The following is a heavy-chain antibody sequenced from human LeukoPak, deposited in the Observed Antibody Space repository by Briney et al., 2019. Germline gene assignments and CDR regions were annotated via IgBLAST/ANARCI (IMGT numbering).Heavy chain of an antibody. J-gene: IGHJ4*02. CDR1: GGPISSYY. V-gene: IGHV4-59*12. Sequence: PSETLSLTCTVSGGPISSYYWSWIRQPPGKGLEWIGYIYYSGSTNYNPSLKSRVTISVDTSKNQFSLKLSSVTAADTAVYYCARDRYCSGGSCYSGYFDYWGQGTLVTVSS. CDR3: ARDRYCSGGSCYSGYFDY. D-gene: IGHD2-15*01. CDR2: IYYSGST.